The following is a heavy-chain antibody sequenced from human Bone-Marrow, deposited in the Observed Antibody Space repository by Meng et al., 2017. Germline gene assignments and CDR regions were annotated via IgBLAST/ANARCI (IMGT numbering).Heavy chain of an antibody. D-gene: IGHD1-26*01. CDR2: ISYDGSNK. V-gene: IGHV3-30*04. Sequence: QVQVGRVGGEGCHPWQSRIVSVAAVGFSFSNYAMHWVRQAPGKGLEWVALISYDGSNKYYADSVKGRFTISRDNSKNTLYLEMNSLRAEDTAVYYCARDAVGAIDYWGQGTLVTAPQ. CDR3: ARDAVGAIDY. J-gene: IGHJ4*02. CDR1: GFSFSNYA.